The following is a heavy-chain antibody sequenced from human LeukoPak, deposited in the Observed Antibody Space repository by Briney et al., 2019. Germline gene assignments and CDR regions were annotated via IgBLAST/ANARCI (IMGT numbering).Heavy chain of an antibody. CDR3: AKVVTRGSYYFDY. D-gene: IGHD3-10*01. CDR1: GFTFSSYA. Sequence: GSLRLSCAASGFTFSSYAMSWVRQAPGKGLEWVSAISAGGGSTYYADSVKGRFTISRDNSNNTLFLQMNSLRAEDTAVFYCAKVVTRGSYYFDYWGQGTLVTVSS. CDR2: ISAGGGST. J-gene: IGHJ4*02. V-gene: IGHV3-23*01.